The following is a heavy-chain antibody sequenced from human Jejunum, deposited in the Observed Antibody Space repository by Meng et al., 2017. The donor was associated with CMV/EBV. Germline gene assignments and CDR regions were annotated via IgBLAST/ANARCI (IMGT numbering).Heavy chain of an antibody. V-gene: IGHV4-4*02. CDR3: ARVGAYCGGDCYHPR. D-gene: IGHD2-21*02. CDR1: GGPLSSRNW. J-gene: IGHJ4*02. Sequence: SSPGLVHPSLPLSPTFAVSGGPLSSRNWWSWVRQPPGKGLEWIGEIYHSGSTNYNPSLKSRVTISVDESKNQFSLRLSSVTAADTAVYYCARVGAYCGGDCYHPRWGQGTLVTVSS. CDR2: IYHSGST.